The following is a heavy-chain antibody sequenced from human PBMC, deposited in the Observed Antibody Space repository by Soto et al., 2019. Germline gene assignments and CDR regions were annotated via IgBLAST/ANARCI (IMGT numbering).Heavy chain of an antibody. CDR3: ARDLIQSHYYDSSGYGSDY. CDR1: GYTFTSYG. CDR2: ISAYNGNT. J-gene: IGHJ4*02. V-gene: IGHV1-18*01. Sequence: GASVKVSCKASGYTFTSYGISWVRQAPGQGLGWMGWISAYNGNTNYAQKLQGRVTMTTDTSTSTAYMELRSLRSDDTAVYYCARDLIQSHYYDSSGYGSDYWGQGTLVTVSS. D-gene: IGHD3-22*01.